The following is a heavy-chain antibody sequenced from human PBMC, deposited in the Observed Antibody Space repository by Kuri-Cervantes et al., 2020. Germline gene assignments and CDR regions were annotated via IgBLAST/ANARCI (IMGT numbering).Heavy chain of an antibody. CDR1: GFTFSDHY. CDR2: ISSSGSTI. D-gene: IGHD6-13*01. CDR3: ARWVSWSRGYYYYMDV. Sequence: GGSLRLSCAASGFTFSDHYMSWIRQAPGKGLEWVSYISSSGSTIYYADSMKGRFTISRDNAKNSLYLQMNSLRAEDTAVYYCARWVSWSRGYYYYMDVWGKGTTVTVSS. J-gene: IGHJ6*03. V-gene: IGHV3-11*04.